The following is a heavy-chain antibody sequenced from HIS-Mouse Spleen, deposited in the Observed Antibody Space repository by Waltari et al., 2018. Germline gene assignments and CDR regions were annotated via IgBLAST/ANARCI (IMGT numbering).Heavy chain of an antibody. J-gene: IGHJ5*02. CDR2: LYYSGST. CDR3: ARSPYYDFWSGYSDNWFDP. V-gene: IGHV4-31*03. Sequence: QVQLQESGPGLVKPSQTLSLTCTFSGRSISSGGYYWSWIRQHPGQGLEWLGYLYYSGSTYYNPSLKSRVTISVDTSKNQFSLKLSSVTAADTAVYYCARSPYYDFWSGYSDNWFDPWGQGTLVTVSS. CDR1: GRSISSGGYY. D-gene: IGHD3-3*01.